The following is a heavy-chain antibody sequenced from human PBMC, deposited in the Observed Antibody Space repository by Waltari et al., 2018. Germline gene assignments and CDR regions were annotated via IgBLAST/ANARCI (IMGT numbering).Heavy chain of an antibody. Sequence: QVQLVESGGGVVQPGRSLRLSWAASGFTFSSYAMHWVRQAPGKGQEWVAVISYDGSNKYYADSVKGRFTISRDNSKNTLYLQMNSLRAEDTAVYYCARDKWQQLVRAGYYFDYWGQGTLVTVSS. J-gene: IGHJ4*02. CDR2: ISYDGSNK. V-gene: IGHV3-30-3*01. CDR1: GFTFSSYA. CDR3: ARDKWQQLVRAGYYFDY. D-gene: IGHD6-13*01.